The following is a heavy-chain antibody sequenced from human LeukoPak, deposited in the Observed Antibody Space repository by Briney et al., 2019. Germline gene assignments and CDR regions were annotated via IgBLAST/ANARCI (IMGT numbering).Heavy chain of an antibody. CDR3: ARSVDIVAVLDY. CDR1: GGSFSGYY. CDR2: IYHSGST. D-gene: IGHD5-12*01. V-gene: IGHV4-38-2*01. J-gene: IGHJ4*02. Sequence: PSETLSLTCAVYGGSFSGYYWGWIRQPPGKGLEWIGSIYHSGSTYYNPSLKSRVTISVDTSKNQFSLKLSSVTAADTAVYYCARSVDIVAVLDYWGQGTLVTVSS.